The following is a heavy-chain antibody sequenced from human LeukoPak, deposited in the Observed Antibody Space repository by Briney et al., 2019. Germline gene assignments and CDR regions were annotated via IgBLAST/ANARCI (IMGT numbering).Heavy chain of an antibody. D-gene: IGHD6-6*01. CDR2: INNSGST. CDR3: ARALGYVAARLYYFDY. CDR1: GGSFSGYY. V-gene: IGHV4-34*01. J-gene: IGHJ4*02. Sequence: SETLSLTCAVYGGSFSGYYWSWIRQPPGKGLEWIGEINNSGSTNYNPSLKSRVTISLDTSKNQFSLKLSSVTAADTAVYYCARALGYVAARLYYFDYWGQGTLVTVSS.